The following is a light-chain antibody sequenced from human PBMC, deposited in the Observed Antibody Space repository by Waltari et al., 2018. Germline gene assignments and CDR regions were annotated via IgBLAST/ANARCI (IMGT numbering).Light chain of an antibody. V-gene: IGKV1-5*03. CDR2: KAS. Sequence: TCRASQSISSWLAWYQQKPGKAPKLLIYKASSLESGVPSRFSGRGSGTEFTLTISSLQPDDFATYYCQQYNSYPWTVGQGTKVEIK. J-gene: IGKJ1*01. CDR3: QQYNSYPWT. CDR1: QSISSW.